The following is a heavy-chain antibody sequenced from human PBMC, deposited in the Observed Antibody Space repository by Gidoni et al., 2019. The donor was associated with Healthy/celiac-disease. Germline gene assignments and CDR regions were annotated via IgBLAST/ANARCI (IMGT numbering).Heavy chain of an antibody. CDR2: ISYDGSKK. V-gene: IGHV3-30-3*01. CDR3: ARVCSSGFYLNDAYDI. J-gene: IGHJ3*02. D-gene: IGHD3-22*01. Sequence: QVQLVESGGGVVQPGRSLRLSCAASGFTFSTYAMHWVRQAPGKGLEWVAVISYDGSKKYYADSVKGRFTVSRDNSMNTLYVQMNSLRVEDTAIYYCARVCSSGFYLNDAYDIWGQGTVVTVSP. CDR1: GFTFSTYA.